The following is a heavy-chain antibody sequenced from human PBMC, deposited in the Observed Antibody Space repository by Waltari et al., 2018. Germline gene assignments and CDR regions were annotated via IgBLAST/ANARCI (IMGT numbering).Heavy chain of an antibody. Sequence: QVQLVQSGAEVKKPGSSVKVSCKASGGTFSSYAISWVRQAPGQGLEWMGRSLPFLGIATYSQNFQGIVTITADKPTSTAYMELSSLRSEDTAVYYCAREAGPNNWFDPWGQGTLVTVSS. CDR1: GGTFSSYA. CDR2: SLPFLGIA. D-gene: IGHD6-13*01. V-gene: IGHV1-69*09. J-gene: IGHJ5*02. CDR3: AREAGPNNWFDP.